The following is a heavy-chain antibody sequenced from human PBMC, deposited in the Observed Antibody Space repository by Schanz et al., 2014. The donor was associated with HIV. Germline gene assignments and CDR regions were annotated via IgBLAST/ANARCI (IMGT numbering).Heavy chain of an antibody. D-gene: IGHD2-15*01. CDR3: AKQFGGLSASELLN. CDR2: ISYDGSNK. J-gene: IGHJ1*01. Sequence: QVQLVESGGGVVQPGRSLRLSCAASGFTFSSYAMHWVRQAPGKGLEWVAVISYDGSNKNYADSVKGRFTISRDNLKNTMYLQMSRLRAEDTAIYYCAKQFGGLSASELLNWGQGTLVTVSS. CDR1: GFTFSSYA. V-gene: IGHV3-30-3*02.